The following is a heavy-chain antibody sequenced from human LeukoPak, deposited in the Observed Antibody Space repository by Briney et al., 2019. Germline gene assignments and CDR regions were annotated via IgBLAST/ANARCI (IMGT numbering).Heavy chain of an antibody. V-gene: IGHV4-39*07. Sequence: SETLSLTCTVSDDSISGSRHYWGWIRQPPGKGLEWIGSIDYSGNTYYNPSLKSRVTISGDRSKNQFSLRLSLVTAADTAVYYCARDRGYYYDSSGYYQHYYYGMDVWGQGTRSPSP. CDR3: ARDRGYYYDSSGYYQHYYYGMDV. J-gene: IGHJ6*02. CDR1: DDSISGSRHY. D-gene: IGHD3-22*01. CDR2: IDYSGNT.